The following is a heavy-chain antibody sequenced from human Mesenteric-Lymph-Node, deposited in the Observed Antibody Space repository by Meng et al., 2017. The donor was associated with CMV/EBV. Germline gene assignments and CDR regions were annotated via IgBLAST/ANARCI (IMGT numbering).Heavy chain of an antibody. V-gene: IGHV3-23*01. CDR2: IRANGDNT. CDR1: FKNYA. Sequence: FKNYAMGWVRQTPGKGLEWVSGIRANGDNTYYADSVRGRFTISRDNSRNTLYLQMDSLRAEDTALYYCTKDRRITPHSDYYYYAMDVWGLGTTVTVSS. D-gene: IGHD1-26*01. J-gene: IGHJ6*02. CDR3: TKDRRITPHSDYYYYAMDV.